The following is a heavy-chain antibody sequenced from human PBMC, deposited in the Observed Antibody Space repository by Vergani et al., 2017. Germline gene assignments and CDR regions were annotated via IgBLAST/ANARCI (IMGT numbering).Heavy chain of an antibody. J-gene: IGHJ3*02. CDR3: ARHSRHHIAVAGTVDDAFDI. V-gene: IGHV3-30-3*01. D-gene: IGHD6-19*01. CDR1: GFTFSSYA. Sequence: QVQMVESGGGVVQPGRSLRLSCAASGFTFSSYAMHWVRQAPGKGLEWVAVISYDGSNKYYADSVKGRFTISRDNSKNTLYLQMNSLRAEDTAVYYCARHSRHHIAVAGTVDDAFDIWGQGTMVTVSS. CDR2: ISYDGSNK.